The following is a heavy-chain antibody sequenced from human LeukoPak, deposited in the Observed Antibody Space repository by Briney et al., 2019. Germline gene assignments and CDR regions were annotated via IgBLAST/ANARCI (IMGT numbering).Heavy chain of an antibody. Sequence: GGSLRLSCAASKFTFSVYWMSGVRQAPGKGLEWVANINQDGSEKYYVDSVKGRFSISRDNAKNSLFLQMNSLRDEDTAVYFCARSHRSFASGSGDYWGQGTLVTVSS. CDR3: ARSHRSFASGSGDY. V-gene: IGHV3-7*05. J-gene: IGHJ4*02. CDR2: INQDGSEK. CDR1: KFTFSVYW. D-gene: IGHD3-10*01.